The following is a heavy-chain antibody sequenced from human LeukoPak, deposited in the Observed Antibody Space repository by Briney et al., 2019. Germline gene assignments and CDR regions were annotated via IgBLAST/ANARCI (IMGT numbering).Heavy chain of an antibody. CDR3: ARDRCSGGSCYFRRSYYFDY. CDR1: GYTFTGYY. CDR2: INPNSGGT. D-gene: IGHD2-15*01. J-gene: IGHJ4*02. V-gene: IGHV1-2*02. Sequence: ASVKASCKASGYTFTGYYMHWVRQAPGQGLEWMGWINPNSGGTNYAQKLQGRVTMTTDTSTSTAYMELRSLRSDDTAVYYCARDRCSGGSCYFRRSYYFDYWGQGTLVTVSS.